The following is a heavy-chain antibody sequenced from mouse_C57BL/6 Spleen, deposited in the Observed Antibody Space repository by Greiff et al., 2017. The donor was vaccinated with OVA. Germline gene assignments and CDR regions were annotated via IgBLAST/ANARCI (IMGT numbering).Heavy chain of an antibody. J-gene: IGHJ1*03. Sequence: EVQLQQSGTVLARPGASVKMSCKTSGYTFTSYWMHWVKQRPGQGLEWIGAIYPGNSDTSYNQKFKGKAKLTAVTSASTAYMELSSLTNEDSAVYYCTKDYGSSYGANWYFDVWGTGTTVTVSS. CDR3: TKDYGSSYGANWYFDV. CDR2: IYPGNSDT. D-gene: IGHD1-1*01. CDR1: GYTFTSYW. V-gene: IGHV1-5*01.